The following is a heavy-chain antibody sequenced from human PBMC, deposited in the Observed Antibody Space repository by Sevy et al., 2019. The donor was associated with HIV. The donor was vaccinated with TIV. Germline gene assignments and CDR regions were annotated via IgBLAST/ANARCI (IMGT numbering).Heavy chain of an antibody. CDR2: ISSSSSTI. Sequence: GSLRLTCAASGFTFSSYSMNWVRQAPGKGLEWVSYISSSSSTIYYADSVKGRFTISRDNAKNSLYLQMNSLRDEDTAVYYCAREGAWNLDSPYYYYGIDVWGQGTTVTVSS. CDR3: AREGAWNLDSPYYYYGIDV. V-gene: IGHV3-48*02. D-gene: IGHD1-7*01. J-gene: IGHJ6*02. CDR1: GFTFSSYS.